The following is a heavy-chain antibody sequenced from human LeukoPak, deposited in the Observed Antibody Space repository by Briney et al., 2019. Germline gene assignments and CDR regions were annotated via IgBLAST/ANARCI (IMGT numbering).Heavy chain of an antibody. CDR3: ARGRQLARPYYYYGMDV. V-gene: IGHV3-48*02. CDR2: ISSSSSTI. CDR1: GFTFSSYS. D-gene: IGHD6-6*01. Sequence: PGGSLRLSCAASGFTFSSYSMNWVRQAPGKGLEWVSYISSSSSTIYYADSVKGRFTISRDNAKNSLYLQMNSLRDEDTAVYYCARGRQLARPYYYYGMDVWGQGTTVTVSS. J-gene: IGHJ6*02.